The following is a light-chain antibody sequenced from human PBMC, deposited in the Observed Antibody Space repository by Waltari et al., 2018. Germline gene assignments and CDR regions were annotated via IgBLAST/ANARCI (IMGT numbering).Light chain of an antibody. V-gene: IGKV3-15*01. Sequence: EIVLTQSPATLSVSPGERATLSCRASQSVSSNLAWYQQKPGQAPRLLIYGASTRATGIPARFSGSGSGTEFTLTISSMQSEDFAVYHCQQYNNWLEWTFGQGTKVEIK. CDR3: QQYNNWLEWT. CDR2: GAS. CDR1: QSVSSN. J-gene: IGKJ1*01.